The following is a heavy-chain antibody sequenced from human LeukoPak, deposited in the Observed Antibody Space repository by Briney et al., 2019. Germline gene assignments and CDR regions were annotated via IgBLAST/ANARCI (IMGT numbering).Heavy chain of an antibody. CDR2: INSDGSAK. V-gene: IGHV3-7*01. CDR1: GFTFSSYA. Sequence: GRSLRLSCAASGFTFSSYAMHWVRQAPGTGLEWVATINSDGSAKYHVDSVKGRFTISRDNAKNLVYLQMSILRAEDTAVYYCADLGTSDCGQGTLVTVSS. CDR3: ADLGTSD. J-gene: IGHJ4*02. D-gene: IGHD1-7*01.